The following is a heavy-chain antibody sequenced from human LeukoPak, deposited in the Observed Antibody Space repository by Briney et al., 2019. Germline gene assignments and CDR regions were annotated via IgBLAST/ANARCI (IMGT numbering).Heavy chain of an antibody. J-gene: IGHJ4*02. V-gene: IGHV1-8*03. Sequence: GASVKVSCKASGYTFANYEIHWVRQATGQGLEWMAWVNPNSGNTNYAQKFQGRVTVTRNTFISTAYMELGSLGFEDTAVYYCARGTSYYASGIYPDFDYWGPGPLVTVSS. D-gene: IGHD3-10*01. CDR2: VNPNSGNT. CDR3: ARGTSYYASGIYPDFDY. CDR1: GYTFANYE.